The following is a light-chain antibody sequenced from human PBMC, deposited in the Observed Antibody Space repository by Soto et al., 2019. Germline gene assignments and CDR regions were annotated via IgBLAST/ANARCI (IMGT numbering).Light chain of an antibody. V-gene: IGLV2-14*01. CDR2: EVN. CDR1: SHDIGAYDY. Sequence: QSALTQPASVSGSPGQSITISCTGTSHDIGAYDYVSWYQQHPGKVPKLLIFEVNYRPSGVSDRFSGSKSGNTASLTISGLQSGDEADYYCTSYTTSSTYLFGTGTKSPS. J-gene: IGLJ1*01. CDR3: TSYTTSSTYL.